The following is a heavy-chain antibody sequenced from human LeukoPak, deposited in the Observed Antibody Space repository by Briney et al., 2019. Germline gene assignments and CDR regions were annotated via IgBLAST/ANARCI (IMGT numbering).Heavy chain of an antibody. Sequence: GGSLRLSCAASGFTFSSYGMSWVRQAPGKGLEWVSAISRSGGTTYYADSVKGRFTISGDKSKNTLYLQMNSLRAEDTAVYYCARRAGAYSHPYDYWGQGTLVTVSS. CDR2: ISRSGGTT. CDR3: ARRAGAYSHPYDY. CDR1: GFTFSSYG. J-gene: IGHJ4*02. D-gene: IGHD4/OR15-4a*01. V-gene: IGHV3-23*01.